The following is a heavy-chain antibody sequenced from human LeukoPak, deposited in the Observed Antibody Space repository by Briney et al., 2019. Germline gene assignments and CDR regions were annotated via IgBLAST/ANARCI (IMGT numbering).Heavy chain of an antibody. J-gene: IGHJ5*02. Sequence: SETLSLTCAVYGGSFSGYYWSWIRQPPGKGLEWIGEINHSGSTNYNPSLKSRVTISVDTSKNQFSLKLSSVTAADTAVYYCAKGQTRTSYHLLRGCFAPWGKGTRVTFS. D-gene: IGHD2-2*01. CDR1: GGSFSGYY. CDR2: INHSGST. V-gene: IGHV4-34*01. CDR3: AKGQTRTSYHLLRGCFAP.